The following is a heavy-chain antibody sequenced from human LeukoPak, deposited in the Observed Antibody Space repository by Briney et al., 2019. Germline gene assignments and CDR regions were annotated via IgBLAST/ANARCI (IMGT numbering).Heavy chain of an antibody. D-gene: IGHD4-17*01. J-gene: IGHJ3*01. CDR2: IYYSGST. CDR1: GGSISSYY. V-gene: IGHV4-59*01. CDR3: ASGRLRSAFAF. Sequence: PSETLSLTCTVSGGSISSYYWSWIRQPPGKGQEWIGYIYYSGSTNSNPSLKGRVTISVDTSKNQFSLKLTSVTAADTAVYYCASGRLRSAFAFWGQGTMVTVSS.